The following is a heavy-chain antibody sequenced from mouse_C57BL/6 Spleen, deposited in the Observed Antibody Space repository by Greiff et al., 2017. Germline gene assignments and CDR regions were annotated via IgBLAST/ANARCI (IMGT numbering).Heavy chain of an antibody. V-gene: IGHV6-3*01. CDR1: GFTFSNYW. J-gene: IGHJ3*01. D-gene: IGHD2-3*01. Sequence: EVQGVESGGGLVQPGGSMKLSCVASGFTFSNYWMNWVRQSPEKGLEWVAQIRLKSDNYATHYAEPVKGKFTISRDDSKSSVDLQMNNLRAEDTGIYYCTDDGYYVADWGQGTLVTVSA. CDR2: IRLKSDNYAT. CDR3: TDDGYYVAD.